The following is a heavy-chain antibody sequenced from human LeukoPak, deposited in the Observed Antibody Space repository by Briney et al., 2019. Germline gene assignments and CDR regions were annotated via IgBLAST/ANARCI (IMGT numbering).Heavy chain of an antibody. J-gene: IGHJ4*02. CDR1: GFTFSTYA. Sequence: SGGSLRLSCAASGFTFSTYAMSWVRQAPGKGLECVSAISGSGGSTYYADSVKGRITISRDNSKNMLHLQMSSLRAEDTAVYYCAKEPSNGGYIDYWGQGTLVTVSS. CDR3: AKEPSNGGYIDY. V-gene: IGHV3-23*01. CDR2: ISGSGGST. D-gene: IGHD1-1*01.